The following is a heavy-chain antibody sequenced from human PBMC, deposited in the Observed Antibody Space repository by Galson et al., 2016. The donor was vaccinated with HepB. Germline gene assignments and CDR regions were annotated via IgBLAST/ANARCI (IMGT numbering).Heavy chain of an antibody. D-gene: IGHD3-16*01. V-gene: IGHV6-1*01. CDR2: TYYRSKYYN. Sequence: CAISGDSVSSNSAAWNWIRQSPSRGLEWLGRTYYRSKYYNDYAVSVKSRITINPDTSKNQFSLQLNFVTPEDTAVYYCARDGLGEGNPGFDPWGQGTLVTVAS. J-gene: IGHJ5*02. CDR1: GDSVSSNSAA. CDR3: ARDGLGEGNPGFDP.